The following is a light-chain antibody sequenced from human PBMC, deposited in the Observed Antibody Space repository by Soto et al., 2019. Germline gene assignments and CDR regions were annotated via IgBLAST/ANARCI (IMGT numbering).Light chain of an antibody. V-gene: IGKV1-5*03. J-gene: IGKJ1*01. CDR1: QSIGNW. CDR3: QKYNSAPLT. Sequence: IRMTQSPSTQSASVGDRVTITCRASQSIGNWLAWYQQKPGRAPKFLIYEASSLESGVPSRFSGSGSGTEFTLTISSLQPEDVATYYCQKYNSAPLTFGQGTMVDIK. CDR2: EAS.